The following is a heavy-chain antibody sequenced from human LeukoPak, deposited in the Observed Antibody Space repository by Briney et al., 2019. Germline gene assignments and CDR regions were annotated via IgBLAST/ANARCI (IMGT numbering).Heavy chain of an antibody. CDR1: GGSISSGGYY. V-gene: IGHV4-61*02. J-gene: IGHJ4*02. CDR2: IYTSGST. D-gene: IGHD4-11*01. Sequence: SQTLSLTCTVSGGSISSGGYYWSWIRQPAGKGLEWIGRIYTSGSTNYNPSLKSRVTISVDTSKNQFSLKLSSVTAADTAVYYCAREALRGYSNYDYFDYWGQGTLVTVSS. CDR3: AREALRGYSNYDYFDY.